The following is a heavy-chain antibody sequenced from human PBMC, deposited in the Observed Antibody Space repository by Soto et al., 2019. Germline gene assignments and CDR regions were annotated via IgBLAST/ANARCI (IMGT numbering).Heavy chain of an antibody. CDR1: GFTFSNYW. J-gene: IGHJ6*03. D-gene: IGHD6-25*01. CDR2: IKGDGSIT. Sequence: PGGSLRLSCAASGFTFSNYWMHWVRQAPGKGLVWVSRIKGDGSITDYADSVKGRFTISRDNARNTVHLQMNSLGAEDTGLYYCARGAAGYYYMDVWGRGTTVTVSS. V-gene: IGHV3-74*01. CDR3: ARGAAGYYYMDV.